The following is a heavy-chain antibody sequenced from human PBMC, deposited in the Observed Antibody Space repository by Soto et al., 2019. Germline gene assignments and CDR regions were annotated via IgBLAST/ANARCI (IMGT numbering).Heavy chain of an antibody. V-gene: IGHV1-58*01. J-gene: IGHJ3*02. CDR3: ASMTTVTTGNLYDAFDI. D-gene: IGHD4-17*01. Sequence: GASVKVSCKASGFTFTSSAVQWVRQARGQRLEWIGWIVVGSGNTNYAQKFQERVTITRDMSTSTAYMELSSLRSEDTAVYYCASMTTVTTGNLYDAFDIWGQGTMVTVSS. CDR1: GFTFTSSA. CDR2: IVVGSGNT.